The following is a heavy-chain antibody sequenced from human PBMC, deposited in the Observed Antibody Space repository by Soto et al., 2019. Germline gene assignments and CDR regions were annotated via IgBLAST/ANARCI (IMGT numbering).Heavy chain of an antibody. CDR1: GFTFSSYA. Sequence: GGSLRLSCAASGFTFSSYAMSWVRQTPGKGLEWVSSITSTGDRAYYADSVKGRFTVSRDNSKNTLYLQMNSLRAEDTAVYYCAKYYMVTRSPFDYWGQGTLVTVSS. J-gene: IGHJ4*02. V-gene: IGHV3-23*01. CDR3: AKYYMVTRSPFDY. D-gene: IGHD5-18*01. CDR2: ITSTGDRA.